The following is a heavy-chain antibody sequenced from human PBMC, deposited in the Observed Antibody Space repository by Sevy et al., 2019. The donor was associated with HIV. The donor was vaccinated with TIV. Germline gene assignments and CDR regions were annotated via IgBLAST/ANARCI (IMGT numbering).Heavy chain of an antibody. CDR2: LSYDGSNK. CDR3: AKDPLGGGDSGYYGMDV. CDR1: GFTFSSYG. D-gene: IGHD3-10*01. V-gene: IGHV3-30*18. J-gene: IGHJ6*02. Sequence: GGSLRLSCAASGFTFSSYGMHWVRRAPGKGLEWVAVLSYDGSNKYYADSVKGRFTISRDNSKNTLYLQMNSLRAEDTAVYYCAKDPLGGGDSGYYGMDVWGQGTTVTVSS.